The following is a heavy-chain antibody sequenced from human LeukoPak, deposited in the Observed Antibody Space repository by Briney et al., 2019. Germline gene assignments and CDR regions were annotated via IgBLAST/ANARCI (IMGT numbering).Heavy chain of an antibody. CDR3: ARRAYGTGFDF. CDR2: IYYSGNT. CDR1: GGSITSSPYW. Sequence: SETLSLTCTVSGGSITSSPYWWSWIRQPPEKGLEWVGTIYYSGNTFYHPSLASRVTISADTSKNQFSLRLTSVTAADTAVYYCARRAYGTGFDFWGQGTVVTVSS. J-gene: IGHJ4*02. D-gene: IGHD1-1*01. V-gene: IGHV4-39*01.